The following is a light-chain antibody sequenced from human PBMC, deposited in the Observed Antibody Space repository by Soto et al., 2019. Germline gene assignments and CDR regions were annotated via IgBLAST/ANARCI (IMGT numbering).Light chain of an antibody. V-gene: IGKV3-20*01. J-gene: IGKJ1*01. CDR3: QQYGSSPT. CDR1: QSVTSNY. CDR2: GAS. Sequence: EIGLTQSPGTLSLSPGERATLSCRASQSVTSNYLAWYQQKPGQAPSLVIYGASSRATGIPDRFSGSGSGTDFTLTISKLEPEDFAVYYCQQYGSSPTFGKGTKVEIK.